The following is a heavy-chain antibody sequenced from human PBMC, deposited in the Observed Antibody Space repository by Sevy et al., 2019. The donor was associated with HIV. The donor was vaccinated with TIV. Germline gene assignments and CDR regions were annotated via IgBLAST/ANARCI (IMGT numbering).Heavy chain of an antibody. Sequence: GGSLRLSCAASGFTFSRYWMSWVRQAPGKELEWVANIKVDGSEKYYVDSVKGRFTISRDNAKNSLYLQMNSLRAEDTAVYYCARDCNSNTCLWGLDVWGQGTTVTVSS. J-gene: IGHJ6*02. CDR1: GFTFSRYW. V-gene: IGHV3-7*03. D-gene: IGHD2-2*01. CDR2: IKVDGSEK. CDR3: ARDCNSNTCLWGLDV.